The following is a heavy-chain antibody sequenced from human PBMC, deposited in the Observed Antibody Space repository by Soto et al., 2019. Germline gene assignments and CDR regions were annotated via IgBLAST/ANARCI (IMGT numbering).Heavy chain of an antibody. J-gene: IGHJ5*02. Sequence: PSETLSLTCTVSGGSISSGGYYWSWIRQHPGKGLEWIGYIFYSGTTYYNTSLKSQVTISVDTSKDQFSLKLSSVTAADTAVYYCARSVDPWGQGTLVTVS. CDR3: ARSVDP. CDR1: GGSISSGGYY. CDR2: IFYSGTT. V-gene: IGHV4-31*01.